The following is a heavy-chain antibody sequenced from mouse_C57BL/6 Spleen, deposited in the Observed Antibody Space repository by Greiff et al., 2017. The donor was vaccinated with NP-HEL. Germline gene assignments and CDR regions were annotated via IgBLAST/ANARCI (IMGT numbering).Heavy chain of an antibody. CDR3: ARHSSLYY. V-gene: IGHV5-6*01. Sequence: EVHLVESGGDLVKPGGSLKLSCAASGFTFSSYGMSWVRQTPDKRLEWVATISSGGSYTYYPDSVKGRFTISRDNAQNTLYLQMSSLKSEDTAMYYCARHSSLYYWGQGTSVTFSS. CDR2: ISSGGSYT. J-gene: IGHJ4*01. CDR1: GFTFSSYG.